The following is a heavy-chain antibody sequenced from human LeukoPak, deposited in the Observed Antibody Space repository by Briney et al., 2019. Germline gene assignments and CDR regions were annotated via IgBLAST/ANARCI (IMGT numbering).Heavy chain of an antibody. CDR3: ARDAPPKWSPRDY. CDR1: GFTVSSNY. J-gene: IGHJ4*02. Sequence: QPGGSLRLSCAASGFTVSSNYMSWVRQAPGKGLEWVSVIYSGGSTYYADSVKGRFTISRDNSKNTLYLQMNGLRAEDTAVYYCARDAPPKWSPRDYWGQGTLVTVSS. CDR2: IYSGGST. V-gene: IGHV3-66*01. D-gene: IGHD2-15*01.